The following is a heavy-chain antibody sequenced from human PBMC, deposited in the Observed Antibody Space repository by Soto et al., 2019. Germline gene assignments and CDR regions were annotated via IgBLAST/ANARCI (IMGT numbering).Heavy chain of an antibody. Sequence: QLVESGGAVVQPGKSLRLSCSASGFIFSNFGMYWVRQAPGKWLEWVAVVWYDGSTKYYGDSVKGRFTISRDNSKNMVYLQMDSLRVDDTAVYYCAREFSLALHFWGQGSLVTVSS. V-gene: IGHV3-33*01. J-gene: IGHJ4*02. CDR1: GFIFSNFG. D-gene: IGHD3-16*01. CDR3: AREFSLALHF. CDR2: VWYDGSTK.